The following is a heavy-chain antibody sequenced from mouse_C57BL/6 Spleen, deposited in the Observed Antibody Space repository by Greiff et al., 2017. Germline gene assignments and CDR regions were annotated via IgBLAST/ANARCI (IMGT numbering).Heavy chain of an antibody. CDR2: IDPETGGT. Sequence: QVQLQQSGAELVRPGASVTLSCKASGYTFTDYEMHWVKQTPVHGLEWIGAIDPETGGTAYNQKFTGKAILTADKSSSTAYMELRSLTSEDSAVYYCTRGGPYFDVWGTGTTVTVSS. J-gene: IGHJ1*03. V-gene: IGHV1-15*01. CDR1: GYTFTDYE. CDR3: TRGGPYFDV.